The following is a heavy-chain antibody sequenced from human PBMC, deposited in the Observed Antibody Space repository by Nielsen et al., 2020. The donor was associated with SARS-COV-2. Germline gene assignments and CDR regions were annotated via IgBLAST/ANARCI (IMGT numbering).Heavy chain of an antibody. CDR2: ISTTGDIT. J-gene: IGHJ4*02. D-gene: IGHD3-10*01. V-gene: IGHV3-48*03. CDR3: LGGASY. Sequence: GESLKISCTGSGLPFNSNEMNWVRQAPGKGLEWLSYISTTGDITYYADSVKGRFTVSRDNAKDSLYLQMKSLRAEDTAVYYCLGGASYWGQGIVVTVSS. CDR1: GLPFNSNE.